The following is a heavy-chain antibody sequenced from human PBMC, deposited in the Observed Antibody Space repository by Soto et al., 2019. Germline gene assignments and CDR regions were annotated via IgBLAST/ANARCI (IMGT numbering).Heavy chain of an antibody. CDR2: IYSDNNT. J-gene: IGHJ6*02. V-gene: IGHV3-53*01. CDR3: ARHYSAMGV. CDR1: GFTVSSDS. Sequence: GGSLRLSCAASGFTVSSDSMTWVRQAPGKGLEWISIIYSDNNTDYADSVKGRFSISRDTSKNILYLQMNSLRAEDTAEYYCARHYSAMGVWGQGTTLTVSS.